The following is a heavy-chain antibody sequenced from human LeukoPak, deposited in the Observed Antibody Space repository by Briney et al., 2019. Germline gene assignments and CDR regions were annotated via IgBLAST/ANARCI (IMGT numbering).Heavy chain of an antibody. CDR3: ARDRVSGAFDI. CDR2: IYYSGST. J-gene: IGHJ3*02. Sequence: SQTLSLTCTVSGGSTSSGGYSWSWIRQHPGKGLEWIGYIYYSGSTYYNPSLKSRVTISVDTSKNQFSLKLSSVTAADTAVYYCARDRVSGAFDIWGQGTMVTVSS. V-gene: IGHV4-31*03. CDR1: GGSTSSGGYS. D-gene: IGHD6-6*01.